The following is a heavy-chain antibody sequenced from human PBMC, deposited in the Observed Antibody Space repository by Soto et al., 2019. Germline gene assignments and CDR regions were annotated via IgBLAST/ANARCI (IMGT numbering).Heavy chain of an antibody. CDR2: ISSSSSTI. Sequence: GGSLRLSCAASGFTFSSYSMNWVRQAPGKGLAWDSYISSSSSTIYYADSVKGRFTISRDNAKNSLYLQMNSLRDEDTAVYYCASTFQGYSGSYSSDYLGQGTLVTVSS. CDR3: ASTFQGYSGSYSSDY. J-gene: IGHJ4*02. D-gene: IGHD1-26*01. CDR1: GFTFSSYS. V-gene: IGHV3-48*02.